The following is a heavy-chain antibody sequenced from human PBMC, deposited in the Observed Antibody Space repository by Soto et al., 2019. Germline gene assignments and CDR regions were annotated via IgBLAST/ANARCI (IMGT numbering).Heavy chain of an antibody. CDR3: ARQARGVALDADY. CDR2: MYYTGST. V-gene: IGHV4-59*08. D-gene: IGHD2-8*02. Sequence: QVQLQESGPGLVKPSETLSLTCTVSGGSISSYYWSWIRQPPGKGLEWIGYMYYTGSTNYNPSLKSRVTITVDTSTNQFSLKLSSVTAADTAVYYCARQARGVALDADYWGQGTLVTVSS. J-gene: IGHJ4*02. CDR1: GGSISSYY.